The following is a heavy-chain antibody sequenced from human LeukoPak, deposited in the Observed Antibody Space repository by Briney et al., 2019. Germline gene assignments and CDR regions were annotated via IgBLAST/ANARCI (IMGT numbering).Heavy chain of an antibody. CDR2: ISSSSSYI. D-gene: IGHD3-9*01. V-gene: IGHV3-21*01. Sequence: GGSLRLSCAAPGFTFSSYSMNWVRQAPGKGLEWVSSISSSSSYIYYADSVKGRFTISRDNAKNSLYLQMNSLRAEDTAVYYCARERGYYDILTGYYMPLGYYGMDVWGQGTTVTVSS. J-gene: IGHJ6*02. CDR3: ARERGYYDILTGYYMPLGYYGMDV. CDR1: GFTFSSYS.